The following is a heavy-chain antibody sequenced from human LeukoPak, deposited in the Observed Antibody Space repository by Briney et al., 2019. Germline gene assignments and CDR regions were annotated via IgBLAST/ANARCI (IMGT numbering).Heavy chain of an antibody. D-gene: IGHD3-22*01. J-gene: IGHJ4*02. Sequence: PSETLSLACAVYGGSFSGYYWSWIRQPPGKGLEWIGEINHSGSTNYNPSLKSRVTISVDTSKNQFSLKLSSVTAADTAVYYCARGPLCSSGYYRGYYFDYWGQGTLVTVSS. CDR2: INHSGST. CDR3: ARGPLCSSGYYRGYYFDY. V-gene: IGHV4-34*01. CDR1: GGSFSGYY.